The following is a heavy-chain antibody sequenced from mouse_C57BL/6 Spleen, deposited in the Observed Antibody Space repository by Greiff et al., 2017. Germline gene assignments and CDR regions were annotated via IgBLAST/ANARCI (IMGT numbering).Heavy chain of an antibody. J-gene: IGHJ2*01. V-gene: IGHV1-19*01. CDR1: GYTFTDYY. D-gene: IGHD1-1*01. CDR2: INPYNGGT. CDR3: ARRSTVVPDY. Sequence: VQLQQSGPVLVKPGASVKMSCKASGYTFTDYYMNWVKQSHGKSLEWIGVINPYNGGTSYNQKFKGKATLTVDKSSSTAYMELNSLTSEDSAVYYYARRSTVVPDYWGQGTTLTVSS.